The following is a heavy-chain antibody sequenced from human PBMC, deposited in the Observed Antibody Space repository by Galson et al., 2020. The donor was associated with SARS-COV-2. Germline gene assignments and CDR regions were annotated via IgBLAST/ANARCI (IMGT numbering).Heavy chain of an antibody. CDR3: ATDFASFGVVILHY. CDR1: GYTLTELS. CDR2: FDHEDGET. V-gene: IGHV1-24*01. J-gene: IGHJ4*02. Sequence: ASVKVSCKVSGYTLTELSMHWVRQAPGKGLEWMGGFDHEDGETIYAQKFQGRVTMTEDTSTDTAYMELSSLRSEDTAVYYCATDFASFGVVILHYWGQGTLVTVSS. D-gene: IGHD3-3*01.